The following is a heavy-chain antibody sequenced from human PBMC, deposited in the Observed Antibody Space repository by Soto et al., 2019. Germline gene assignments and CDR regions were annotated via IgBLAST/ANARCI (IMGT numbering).Heavy chain of an antibody. J-gene: IGHJ4*02. V-gene: IGHV3-7*01. D-gene: IGHD6-19*01. CDR1: VFTFSSEW. CDR3: ARAHINGWTFDY. CDR2: IKLDGSEK. Sequence: GRSLILSCAAWVFTFSSEWMSWCRQAPGKGPEWVANIKLDGSEKYYVDSVKVRFTTSRDNTKNSCYLQMNSLRAEDTAVYYCARAHINGWTFDYWGRGTLVTVSS.